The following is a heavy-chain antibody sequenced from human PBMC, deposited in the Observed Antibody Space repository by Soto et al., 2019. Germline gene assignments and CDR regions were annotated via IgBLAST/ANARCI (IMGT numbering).Heavy chain of an antibody. J-gene: IGHJ4*02. CDR2: INHSGKT. CDR1: GGSFSGYY. CDR3: ARGDDTGTVTKARPDF. V-gene: IGHV4-34*01. Sequence: QVQLQQWGAGLLKPSETLSLSCAVYGGSFSGYYWSWIRQPPGKGLQWIGEINHSGKTNYNPSLKSRMTIAVNTSNNQFSLKVNSVTAADTAVYYCARGDDTGTVTKARPDFWDQGTLVTVSS. D-gene: IGHD6-6*01.